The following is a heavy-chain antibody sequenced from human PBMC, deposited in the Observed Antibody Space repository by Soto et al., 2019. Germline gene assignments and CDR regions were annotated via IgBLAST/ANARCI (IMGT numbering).Heavy chain of an antibody. D-gene: IGHD1-20*01. CDR2: INHSGST. J-gene: IGHJ5*02. CDR3: ARVAGKYNWNHNWFDP. Sequence: SETLSLTCAVYGGSFSGYYWSWIRQPPGKGLEWIGEINHSGSTNYNPSLKSRVTISVDTSKNQFSLKLSSVTAADTAVYYCARVAGKYNWNHNWFDPWGQGTLVTVSS. V-gene: IGHV4-34*01. CDR1: GGSFSGYY.